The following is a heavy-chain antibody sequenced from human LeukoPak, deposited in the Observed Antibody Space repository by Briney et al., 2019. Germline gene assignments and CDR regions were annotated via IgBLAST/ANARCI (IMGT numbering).Heavy chain of an antibody. D-gene: IGHD4-17*01. J-gene: IGHJ4*02. CDR2: ISYDGSNK. V-gene: IGHV3-30-3*01. CDR3: ARDSTQPYGDYDDY. Sequence: GGSLRLSCAASGFTFSSYAMHWVRQAPGKGLEWVAVISYDGSNKYYADSVKGRFTISRDNSKNTLYLQMNSLRSEDTAVYYCARDSTQPYGDYDDYWGQGTLVTVSS. CDR1: GFTFSSYA.